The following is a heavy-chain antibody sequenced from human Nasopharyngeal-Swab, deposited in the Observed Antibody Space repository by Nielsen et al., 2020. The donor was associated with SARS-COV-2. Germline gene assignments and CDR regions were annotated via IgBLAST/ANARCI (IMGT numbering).Heavy chain of an antibody. J-gene: IGHJ5*02. CDR3: ARAMVRGVQGSVRAGPFDP. CDR1: GYTFTSYA. D-gene: IGHD3-10*01. CDR2: INAGNGNT. Sequence: ASVKVSCKASGYTFTSYAMHWVRQAPGQRLEWMGWINAGNGNTKYSQKFQGRVTITRDTSASTAYMELSSLRSEDTAVYYCARAMVRGVQGSVRAGPFDPWGQGTLVTVSS. V-gene: IGHV1-3*01.